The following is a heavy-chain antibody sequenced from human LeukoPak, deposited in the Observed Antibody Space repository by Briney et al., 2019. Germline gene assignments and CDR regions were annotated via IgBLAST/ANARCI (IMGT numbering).Heavy chain of an antibody. CDR2: INHSGST. J-gene: IGHJ6*02. Sequence: KASETLSLTCAVYGGSSSGYYWSWIRQPPGKGLEWIGEINHSGSTNYNPSLKSRVTISVDTSKNQFSLKLSSVTAADTAMYYCAYSGYYYYYYGMDVWGQGTTVTVSS. D-gene: IGHD1-26*01. V-gene: IGHV4-34*01. CDR1: GGSSSGYY. CDR3: AYSGYYYYYYGMDV.